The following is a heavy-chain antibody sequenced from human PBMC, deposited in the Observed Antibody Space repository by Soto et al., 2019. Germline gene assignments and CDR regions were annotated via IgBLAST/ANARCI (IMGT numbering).Heavy chain of an antibody. CDR3: AGDTYDFWSGSKYYFDY. V-gene: IGHV3-11*06. J-gene: IGHJ4*02. CDR2: ISSSSSYT. Sequence: GGSLRLSCAASGFTFSDYYMSWIRQAPGKGLEWVSYISSSSSYTNYADSVKGRFTISRDNAKNSLYLQMNSLRAEDTAVYYCAGDTYDFWSGSKYYFDYWGQGTLVTV. CDR1: GFTFSDYY. D-gene: IGHD3-3*01.